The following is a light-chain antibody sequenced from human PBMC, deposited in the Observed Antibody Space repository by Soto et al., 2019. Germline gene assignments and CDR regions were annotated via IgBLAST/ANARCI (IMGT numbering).Light chain of an antibody. V-gene: IGKV1-5*03. CDR3: QQNYSPPPIT. Sequence: DIQMTQSPSTLSGSVGDRVTITCRASQTISSWLAWYQQKPGKAPKLLIYKASNLESGVPSRLSGSGSGTDFTLTISSLQTEDFATYYCQQNYSPPPITFGQGTRLEIK. CDR2: KAS. J-gene: IGKJ5*01. CDR1: QTISSW.